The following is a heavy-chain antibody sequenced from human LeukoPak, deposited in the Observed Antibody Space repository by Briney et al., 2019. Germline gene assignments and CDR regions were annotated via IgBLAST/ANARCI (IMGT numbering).Heavy chain of an antibody. Sequence: GGSLRLSCAASGFTFSSYWMSWVRQAPGKGLEWVANIKQDGSEKYYVDSVKGRFTISRDNSKNTLYLQMNSLRAEDTAVYYCAKDPYSSSWRYYYFDYWGQGTLVTVSS. V-gene: IGHV3-7*01. CDR1: GFTFSSYW. CDR2: IKQDGSEK. CDR3: AKDPYSSSWRYYYFDY. J-gene: IGHJ4*02. D-gene: IGHD6-13*01.